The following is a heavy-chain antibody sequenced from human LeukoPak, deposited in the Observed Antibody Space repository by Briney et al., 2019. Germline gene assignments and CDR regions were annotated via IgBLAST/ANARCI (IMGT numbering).Heavy chain of an antibody. D-gene: IGHD2-21*02. CDR1: GDSISSAGYS. Sequence: SQTLSLTCTVSGDSISSAGYSWTWIRQPPGKGLQWIGYISYSGNTYYSPSLKSRVSISLDASKNQFSLKLTSVTAADTATYFCARDVPVTSSPDAFDIWGQGTMVTVSS. V-gene: IGHV4-31*03. CDR2: ISYSGNT. CDR3: ARDVPVTSSPDAFDI. J-gene: IGHJ3*02.